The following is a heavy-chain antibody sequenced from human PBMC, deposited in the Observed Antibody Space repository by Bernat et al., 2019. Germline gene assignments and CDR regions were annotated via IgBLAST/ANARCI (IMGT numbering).Heavy chain of an antibody. CDR3: ARETVVAATRIQTLDY. CDR1: GFTFSSYE. Sequence: EVQLVESGGGLVQPGGSLRLSCAASGFTFSSYEMNWVRQAPGKGLEWVSYISSSVSTIYYADSVKGRFTISRDNAKNSLYLQMNSLRAEDTAVYYCARETVVAATRIQTLDYWGQGTLVTVSS. D-gene: IGHD2-15*01. V-gene: IGHV3-48*03. J-gene: IGHJ4*02. CDR2: ISSSVSTI.